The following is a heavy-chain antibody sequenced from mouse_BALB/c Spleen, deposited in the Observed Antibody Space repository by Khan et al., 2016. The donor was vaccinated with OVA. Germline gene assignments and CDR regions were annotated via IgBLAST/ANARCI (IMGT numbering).Heavy chain of an antibody. CDR2: INYSGST. CDR1: GDSITSGY. Sequence: EVQLQESGPSLVKPSQTLSLTCSVTGDSITSGYWNWIRKFPGNKLEYMGYINYSGSTYYNPSLKSRISITRDTSRNQYYLQLNSVTTEDTATYYCARPGSGYVDWDFDVWGAGTTVTVSS. J-gene: IGHJ1*01. CDR3: ARPGSGYVDWDFDV. D-gene: IGHD1-1*01. V-gene: IGHV3-8*02.